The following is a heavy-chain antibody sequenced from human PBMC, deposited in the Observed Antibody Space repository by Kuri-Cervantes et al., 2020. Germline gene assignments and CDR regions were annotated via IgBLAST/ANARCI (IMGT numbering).Heavy chain of an antibody. CDR3: ARVPSGLLWFGESIDY. CDR2: IYYSGST. J-gene: IGHJ4*02. Sequence: SETLSLTCAVYGGSFSGYYWSWIRQPPGKGLEWIGYIYYSGSTNYNPSLKSRVTISVDTSKNQFSLKLSSVTAADTAVYYCARVPSGLLWFGESIDYWGQGTLVTVSS. CDR1: GGSFSGYY. V-gene: IGHV4-59*01. D-gene: IGHD3-10*01.